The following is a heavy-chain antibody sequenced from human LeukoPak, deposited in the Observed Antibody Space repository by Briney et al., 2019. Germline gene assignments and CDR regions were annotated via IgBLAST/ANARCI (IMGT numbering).Heavy chain of an antibody. V-gene: IGHV1-18*01. CDR2: INAYNGNT. D-gene: IGHD3-3*01. CDR1: GYTFTSYG. CDR3: ARGARRITIFGVPIGDWFDP. J-gene: IGHJ5*02. Sequence: GASVNVSCKASGYTFTSYGISWVGQAPGQGLEWMGGINAYNGNTNYAQKLQGRVTMTTDTSTSTAYMELRSLRSDDTAVYYCARGARRITIFGVPIGDWFDPWGQGTLVTVSS.